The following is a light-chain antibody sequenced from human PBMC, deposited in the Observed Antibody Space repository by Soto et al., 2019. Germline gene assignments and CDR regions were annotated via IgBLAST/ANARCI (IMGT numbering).Light chain of an antibody. V-gene: IGLV2-14*01. CDR3: SSYTSTSTV. CDR2: EVT. J-gene: IGLJ1*01. CDR1: SSDGDDYKD. Sequence: QSALTQPASVSRAPGQSITIYCTRISSDGDDYKDVSWYQQHPGKAPKLMIYEVTYRPSGVSNRFSGSKSGNTASLTISGLQAEDEADYYCSSYTSTSTVFGTGTKLTVL.